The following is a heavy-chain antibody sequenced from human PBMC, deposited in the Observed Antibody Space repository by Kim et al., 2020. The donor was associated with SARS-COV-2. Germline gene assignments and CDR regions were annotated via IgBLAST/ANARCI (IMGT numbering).Heavy chain of an antibody. J-gene: IGHJ4*02. CDR3: ARGVLWFGELTLYYFDY. D-gene: IGHD3-10*01. Sequence: ASVKVSCKASGYTFTSYAMNWVRQAPGQGLEWMGWINTNTGNPTYAQGFPGRFVFSLDTSVSTAYLQISSLKAEDTAVYYCARGVLWFGELTLYYFDYWGQGTLVTVSS. CDR2: INTNTGNP. CDR1: GYTFTSYA. V-gene: IGHV7-4-1*02.